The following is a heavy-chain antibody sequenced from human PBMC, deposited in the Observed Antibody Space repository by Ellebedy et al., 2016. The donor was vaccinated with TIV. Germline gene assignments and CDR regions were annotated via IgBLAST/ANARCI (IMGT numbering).Heavy chain of an antibody. J-gene: IGHJ6*02. V-gene: IGHV1-69*04. CDR1: GGTFSSYA. D-gene: IGHD3-10*01. CDR2: IIPILGIA. CDR3: ALWTEDYGMDV. Sequence: SVKVSXKASGGTFSSYAISWVRQAPGQGLEWMGRIIPILGIANYAQKFQGRVTITADKSTSTTYMELSSLRSEDTAVYYCALWTEDYGMDVWGQGTTVTVSS.